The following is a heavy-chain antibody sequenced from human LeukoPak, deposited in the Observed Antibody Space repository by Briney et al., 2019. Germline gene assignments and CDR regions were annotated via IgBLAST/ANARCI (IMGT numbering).Heavy chain of an antibody. CDR3: ARHDTVVVPAAIGV. CDR1: GGSISSSPYY. D-gene: IGHD2-2*02. J-gene: IGHJ4*02. Sequence: PSETLSLTCTVSGGSISSSPYYWAWIRQPPGKGLEWIGSIFYSGSTYYNPSLKSRATISVDTSKNQFSLKLSSVTAADAAVYYCARHDTVVVPAAIGVWGQGTLVTVSS. V-gene: IGHV4-39*01. CDR2: IFYSGST.